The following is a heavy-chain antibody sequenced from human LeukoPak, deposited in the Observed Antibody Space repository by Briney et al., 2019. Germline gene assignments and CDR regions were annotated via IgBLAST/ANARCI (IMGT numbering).Heavy chain of an antibody. Sequence: SETLSLTCTVSGGSISSSSYYWGWIRQPPGKGLEWIGSFYYSGSTYYNPSLKSRVTISVDTSKNQFSLKLSSVTAADTAVYYCARDYMVRGVYYYGMDVWGQGTTVTVSS. J-gene: IGHJ6*02. V-gene: IGHV4-39*07. CDR2: FYYSGST. CDR3: ARDYMVRGVYYYGMDV. D-gene: IGHD3-10*01. CDR1: GGSISSSSYY.